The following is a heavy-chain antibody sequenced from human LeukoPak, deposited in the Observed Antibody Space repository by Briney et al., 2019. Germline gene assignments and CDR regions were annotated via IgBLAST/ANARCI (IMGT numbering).Heavy chain of an antibody. CDR3: AHRAHREMATIPPNDAFDI. J-gene: IGHJ3*02. V-gene: IGHV2-5*02. D-gene: IGHD5-24*01. Sequence: SGPTLVNPTQTLTLTCTFSGFSLSTSGVGVGWIRQPPGKALEWLALIYWDDDKRYSPSLKSRLTITKDTSKNQVVLTMTNMDPVDTATYYCAHRAHREMATIPPNDAFDIWGQGTMVTVSS. CDR1: GFSLSTSGVG. CDR2: IYWDDDK.